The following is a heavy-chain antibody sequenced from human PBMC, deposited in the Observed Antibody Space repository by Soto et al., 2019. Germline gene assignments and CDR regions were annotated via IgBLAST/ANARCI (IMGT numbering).Heavy chain of an antibody. J-gene: IGHJ5*02. CDR1: GFSFETYG. V-gene: IGHV3-23*01. CDR3: AKDPYVGWYCSGGTCPITS. Sequence: EVRLLESGGGLVEPGGSLRLSCTGSGFSFETYGMTWVRQAPRKGLEWVSGISGSGDNTYYADSVKGRFTISRDNARKTVYLQLVSLRAEDTATYYCAKDPYVGWYCSGGTCPITSWGQGTLVIVSS. CDR2: ISGSGDNT. D-gene: IGHD2-15*01.